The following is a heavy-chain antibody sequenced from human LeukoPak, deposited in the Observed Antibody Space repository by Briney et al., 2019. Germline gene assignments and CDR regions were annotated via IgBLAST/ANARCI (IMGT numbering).Heavy chain of an antibody. CDR1: GGSISSSSYY. J-gene: IGHJ4*02. V-gene: IGHV4-39*07. CDR2: IYYSGST. CDR3: ARDGHYCSSTSCTHFDY. D-gene: IGHD2-2*01. Sequence: KPSETLSLTCTVSGGSISSSSYYWGWIRQPPGKGLEWIGSIYYSGSTYYNPSLKSRVTISVDTSKNQFSLKLSSVTAADTAVYYCARDGHYCSSTSCTHFDYWGQGTLVTVSS.